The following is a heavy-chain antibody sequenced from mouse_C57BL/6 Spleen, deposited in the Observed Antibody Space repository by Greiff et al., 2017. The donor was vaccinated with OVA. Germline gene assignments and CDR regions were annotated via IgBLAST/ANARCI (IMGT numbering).Heavy chain of an antibody. J-gene: IGHJ4*01. CDR1: GYTFTSYW. CDR3: ARGAYSNFYAMDY. V-gene: IGHV1-74*01. D-gene: IGHD2-5*01. Sequence: QVQLKQPGAELVKPGASVKVSCKASGYTFTSYWMHWVKQRPGQGLEWIGRIHPSDSDTNYNQKFKGKATLTVDKSSSTAYMQLSSLTSEDSAVYYCARGAYSNFYAMDYWGQGTSVTVSS. CDR2: IHPSDSDT.